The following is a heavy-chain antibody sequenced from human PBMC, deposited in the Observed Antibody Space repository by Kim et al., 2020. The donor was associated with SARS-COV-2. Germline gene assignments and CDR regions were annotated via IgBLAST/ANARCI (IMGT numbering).Heavy chain of an antibody. CDR2: VYAGGDT. V-gene: IGHV3-53*01. J-gene: IGHJ4*02. CDR1: GFAVRSNY. D-gene: IGHD2-21*01. CDR3: ARLPCAGTEVTCGY. Sequence: GGSLRLSCAVSGFAVRSNYVTWVRQPPGKGLKWVSIVYAGGDTYYADSVKGRFTVSRDNSKNTVYLQMDNLRAADTALYYCARLPCAGTEVTCGYWGQGALVTVSS.